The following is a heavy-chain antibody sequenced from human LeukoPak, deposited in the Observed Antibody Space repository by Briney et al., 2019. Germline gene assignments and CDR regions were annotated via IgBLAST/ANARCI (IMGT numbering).Heavy chain of an antibody. V-gene: IGHV3-23*01. CDR1: GFIFSNYA. CDR2: ITGSGGDS. Sequence: GALRLSCIVSGFIFSNYAMSWVRQAPGKGLEWVSIITGSGGDSYYADSVKGRFTLSRDNSKNTLYLQMNSLRAEDTALYFCAKKSLWSGPFDYWGQGTLVTVFS. D-gene: IGHD3-3*01. CDR3: AKKSLWSGPFDY. J-gene: IGHJ4*02.